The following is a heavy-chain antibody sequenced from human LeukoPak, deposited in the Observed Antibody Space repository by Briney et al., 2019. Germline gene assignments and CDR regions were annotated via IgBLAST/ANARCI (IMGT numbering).Heavy chain of an antibody. CDR1: GYTFTKNF. Sequence: ASVKVSCKVSGYTFTKNFLHWVRQAPGQGLEWMGWINPNDGGTLYAQKFQGRVTMTTDTSIATAYMEMSTLISDDTAVYYCARDDYGDLQYFENWGQGTLVTVSS. CDR2: INPNDGGT. V-gene: IGHV1-2*02. D-gene: IGHD4-17*01. J-gene: IGHJ4*02. CDR3: ARDDYGDLQYFEN.